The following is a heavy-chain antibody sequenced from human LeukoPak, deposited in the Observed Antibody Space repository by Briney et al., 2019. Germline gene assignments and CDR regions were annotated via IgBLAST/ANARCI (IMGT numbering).Heavy chain of an antibody. CDR2: IYYSGST. J-gene: IGHJ4*02. Sequence: SETLSLTCTVSGGSMSSSSYYWGWIRQPPGKGLEWIGSIYYSGSTYYNPSLKSRVTISVDTSKNQFSLKLSSVTAADTAVYYCARFPPPFEGSLRTMGYWGQGTLVTVSS. CDR3: ARFPPPFEGSLRTMGY. V-gene: IGHV4-39*07. D-gene: IGHD3-10*01. CDR1: GGSMSSSSYY.